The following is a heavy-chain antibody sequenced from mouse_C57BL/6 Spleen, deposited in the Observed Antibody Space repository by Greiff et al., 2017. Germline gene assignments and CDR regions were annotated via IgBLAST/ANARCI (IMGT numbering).Heavy chain of an antibody. V-gene: IGHV1-9*01. Sequence: QVQLQQSGAELMKPGASVKLSCKATGYTFTGYWIEWVKQRPGHGLEWIGEILPGSGSTNYNEKFKGKATFSADTSSNTAYMQLSSLTTEDSAIYYFARKRESYGSSWGAWFAYWGQGTLVTVSA. J-gene: IGHJ3*01. CDR2: ILPGSGST. CDR1: GYTFTGYW. D-gene: IGHD1-1*01. CDR3: ARKRESYGSSWGAWFAY.